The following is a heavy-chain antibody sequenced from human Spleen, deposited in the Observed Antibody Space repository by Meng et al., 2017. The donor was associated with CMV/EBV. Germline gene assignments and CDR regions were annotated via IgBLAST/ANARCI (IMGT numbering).Heavy chain of an antibody. CDR2: INPNSGGT. V-gene: IGHV1-2*02. J-gene: IGHJ5*02. CDR3: ARAHWTARPNWFDP. D-gene: IGHD6-6*01. Sequence: ASVKVSCKASGYTFTGYYMHWVRQAPGQGLEWMGWINPNSGGTNYAQKFQGRVTITRNTSISTAYMELSSLRSEDTAVYYCARAHWTARPNWFDPWGQGTLVTVSS. CDR1: GYTFTGYY.